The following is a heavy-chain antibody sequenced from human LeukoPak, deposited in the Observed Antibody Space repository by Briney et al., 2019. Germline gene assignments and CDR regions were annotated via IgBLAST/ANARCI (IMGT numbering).Heavy chain of an antibody. CDR1: GFTFSSYG. V-gene: IGHV3-33*01. CDR3: ARGPALGVRGAHLDY. CDR2: IWYDGSNK. J-gene: IGHJ4*02. D-gene: IGHD3-10*01. Sequence: PGGSLRLSCAASGFTFSSYGMHWVRQAPGKGLEWVAVIWYDGSNKYYADSVKGRFTISRDNPKNTLFLEMNTLRVEDTAVYRCARGPALGVRGAHLDYWGQGILVAVSS.